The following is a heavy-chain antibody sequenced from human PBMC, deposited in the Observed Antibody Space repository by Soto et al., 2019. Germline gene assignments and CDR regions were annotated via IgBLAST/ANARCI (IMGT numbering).Heavy chain of an antibody. CDR3: PRHFVAVVIKRWGY. V-gene: IGHV4-34*01. Sequence: SETLSLTCAVYGGSFSGYHWSWIRQPPGKGLEWIGEINHSGSTNYNPSLKSRVTISVDTSKNQFSLKLVSVTAADTAVYYCPRHFVAVVIKRWGYSGQGTLVTVSS. J-gene: IGHJ4*02. D-gene: IGHD3-3*02. CDR1: GGSFSGYH. CDR2: INHSGST.